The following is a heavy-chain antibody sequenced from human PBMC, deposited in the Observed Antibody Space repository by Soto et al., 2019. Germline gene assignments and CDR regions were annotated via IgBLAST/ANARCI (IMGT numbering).Heavy chain of an antibody. D-gene: IGHD6-19*01. J-gene: IGHJ4*02. CDR2: ISAPATGNT. Sequence: DVHLLESGGGSVQPGESLRLNCVASGFIFSHYTLNWVRRAPGKGLEWVSTISAPATGNTHYADSVKGRFTVSRDDSRNTVYLQMDSLRAEDSAIYYCTTWLTAHFDYWGQGTLVSVSS. V-gene: IGHV3-23*01. CDR1: GFIFSHYT. CDR3: TTWLTAHFDY.